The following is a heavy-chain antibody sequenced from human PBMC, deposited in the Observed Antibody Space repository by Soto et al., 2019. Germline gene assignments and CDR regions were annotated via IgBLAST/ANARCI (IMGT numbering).Heavy chain of an antibody. CDR1: GFTFSSYS. CDR2: ISSSSSYI. CDR3: AREELLLAYWFDP. J-gene: IGHJ5*02. Sequence: GGSLRLSCAASGFTFSSYSMNWVRQAPGKGLEWVSSISSSSSYIYYADSVKGRFTISRDNAKNSLYLQMNSLRAEDTAVYYCAREELLLAYWFDPWGQRTLVTVSS. V-gene: IGHV3-21*01. D-gene: IGHD1-7*01.